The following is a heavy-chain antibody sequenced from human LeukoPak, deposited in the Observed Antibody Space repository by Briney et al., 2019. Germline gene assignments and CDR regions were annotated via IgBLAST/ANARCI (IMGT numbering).Heavy chain of an antibody. CDR2: ISSSGSTI. V-gene: IGHV3-48*03. CDR1: GFTFGSYE. J-gene: IGHJ4*02. CDR3: ARGWELLGGNYFDY. Sequence: PGGSLRLSCAASGFTFGSYEMNWVRQAPGKGLEWVSYISSSGSTIYYADSVKGRFTISRDNAKNSLYLQMNSLRAEDTAVYYCARGWELLGGNYFDYWGQGTLVTVSS. D-gene: IGHD1-26*01.